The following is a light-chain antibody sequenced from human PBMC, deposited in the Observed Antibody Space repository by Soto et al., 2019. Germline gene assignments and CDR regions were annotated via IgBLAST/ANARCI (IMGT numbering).Light chain of an antibody. J-gene: IGKJ1*01. CDR2: KAS. CDR1: QSGSNW. V-gene: IGKV1-5*03. CDR3: QQYHSSPVT. Sequence: DIRMTQSPSTLSAAVGEGVTITCRASQSGSNWLAWYQQKQGKAPKLLIFKASNLESGVPSRFSRRGSGTDFTLTISSLQPDDFATFYCQQYHSSPVTFGQGTKVEV.